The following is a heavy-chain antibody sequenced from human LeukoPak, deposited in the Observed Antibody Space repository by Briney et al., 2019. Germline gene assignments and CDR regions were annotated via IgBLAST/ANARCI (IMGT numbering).Heavy chain of an antibody. J-gene: IGHJ6*02. Sequence: ASVKVSCKASGYTFTSYGISWVRQAPGQGLEWMGWISAYNGNTNYAQKLQGRVTMTTDTSTSTAYMELSSLRSEDTAVYYCARVVVVPAANYYYYYYGMDVWGQGTTVTVSS. D-gene: IGHD2-2*01. CDR2: ISAYNGNT. CDR3: ARVVVVPAANYYYYYYGMDV. V-gene: IGHV1-18*01. CDR1: GYTFTSYG.